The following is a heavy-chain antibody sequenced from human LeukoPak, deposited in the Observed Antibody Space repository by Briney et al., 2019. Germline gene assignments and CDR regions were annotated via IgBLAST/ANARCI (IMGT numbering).Heavy chain of an antibody. D-gene: IGHD3-22*01. CDR1: GFTFSSYA. J-gene: IGHJ1*01. Sequence: PGGSLRLSCSASGFTFSSYAMHWVRQTPGKGLEYVSAISSNGGSTYYADSVKGRFTISRDNSKNTLYLQMSSLRAEDTAVYYCVKGQRYYDSSGYYSIEYLQHWSQGTLVTVSS. CDR2: ISSNGGST. CDR3: VKGQRYYDSSGYYSIEYLQH. V-gene: IGHV3-64D*09.